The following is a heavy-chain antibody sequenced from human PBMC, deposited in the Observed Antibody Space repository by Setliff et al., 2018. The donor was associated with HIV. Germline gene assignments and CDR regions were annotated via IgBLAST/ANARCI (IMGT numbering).Heavy chain of an antibody. CDR3: ARGGSYNWNYLGY. CDR1: GFTSSSYE. D-gene: IGHD1-20*01. Sequence: GGSLRLSCAGSGFTSSSYEMNWVRQAPGKGLEWVSYISSSGSTIYYADSVRGRFTISRDNAENTLYLEMNSLRAEDTAVHYCARGGSYNWNYLGYWGQGALVTVSS. V-gene: IGHV3-48*03. J-gene: IGHJ4*02. CDR2: ISSSGSTI.